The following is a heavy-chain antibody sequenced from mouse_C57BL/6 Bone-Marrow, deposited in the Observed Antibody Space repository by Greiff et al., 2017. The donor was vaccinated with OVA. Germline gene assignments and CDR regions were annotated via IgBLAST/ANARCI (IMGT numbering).Heavy chain of an antibody. CDR1: GYTFTSYW. CDR2: INPSNGGT. Sequence: QVHVKQPGTELVKPGASVKLSCKASGYTFTSYWMHWVKQRPGQGLEWIGNINPSNGGTNYNEKFKSKATLTVDKSSSTAYMQLSSLTSEDSAVYYCARSRIYYDYDWFAYWGQGTLVTVSA. J-gene: IGHJ3*01. CDR3: ARSRIYYDYDWFAY. V-gene: IGHV1-53*01. D-gene: IGHD2-4*01.